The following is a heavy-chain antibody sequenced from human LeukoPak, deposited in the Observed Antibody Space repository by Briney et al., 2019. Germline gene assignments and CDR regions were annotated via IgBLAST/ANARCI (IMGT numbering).Heavy chain of an antibody. J-gene: IGHJ4*02. Sequence: GGSLRLSCVASGFIFSSYGMNWVRQAPGKGLEWVSYISSTSSFIYYADSVKGRFTISRDNAKKSLYLQMNGLRAEDTAVFYCARDDGGSYPNYFENWGQGTLVTVSS. CDR2: ISSTSSFI. CDR1: GFIFSSYG. V-gene: IGHV3-48*01. D-gene: IGHD1-26*01. CDR3: ARDDGGSYPNYFEN.